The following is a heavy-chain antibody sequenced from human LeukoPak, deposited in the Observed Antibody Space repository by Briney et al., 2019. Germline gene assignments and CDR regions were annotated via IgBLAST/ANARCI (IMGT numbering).Heavy chain of an antibody. CDR1: GYTFTGYY. Sequence: ASVKVSCKASGYTFTGYYMHRVRQAPGQGLEWMGRINPNSGGTNYAQKFQGRVTMIRDTSISTAYMDLSRLRSDDTAVYYCARAGGSLGELNWALNQHWGQGTLVTVSS. CDR3: ARAGGSLGELNWALNQH. CDR2: INPNSGGT. V-gene: IGHV1-2*06. J-gene: IGHJ1*01. D-gene: IGHD2-8*02.